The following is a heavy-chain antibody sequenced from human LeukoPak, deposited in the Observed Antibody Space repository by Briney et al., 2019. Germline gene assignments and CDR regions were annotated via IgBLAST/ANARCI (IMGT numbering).Heavy chain of an antibody. CDR1: GGSISSGSYY. CDR2: IYTSGST. CDR3: ARGIYTFGGVIVFDY. Sequence: PSETLSLTCTVSGGSISSGSYYWSWIRQPAGKGLEWIGRIYTSGSTNYNPSLKSRVTISVDTSENQFSLKLSSVTAADTAVYYCARGIYTFGGVIVFDYWGQGTLVTVSS. V-gene: IGHV4-61*02. J-gene: IGHJ4*02. D-gene: IGHD3-16*02.